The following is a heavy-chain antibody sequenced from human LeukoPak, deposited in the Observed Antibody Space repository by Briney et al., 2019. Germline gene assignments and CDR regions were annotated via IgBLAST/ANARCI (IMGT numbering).Heavy chain of an antibody. Sequence: PSETLSLTCTVSGSSISSDYYWGWIRQPPGKGLEWIGSINHSGTTYYNPSLKSRVTISVDPSKNQFSLKLRSVTAADTAFYYCARDNVPGYFDYWGQGALVTVSS. D-gene: IGHD2-8*01. CDR3: ARDNVPGYFDY. CDR2: INHSGTT. J-gene: IGHJ4*02. V-gene: IGHV4-38-2*02. CDR1: GSSISSDYY.